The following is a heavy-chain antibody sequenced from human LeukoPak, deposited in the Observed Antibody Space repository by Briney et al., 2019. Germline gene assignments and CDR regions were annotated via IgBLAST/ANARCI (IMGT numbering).Heavy chain of an antibody. J-gene: IGHJ5*02. Sequence: GESLKISCKGSGYSFTSYWIGWVRQMPGKGLEWMGIIYPGDSDTRYRPSFQGQVTISADKSISTAYLQWSSLKASDTAMYYCARHGGIAAAGTFGFDPWGQGTLVTVSS. CDR2: IYPGDSDT. D-gene: IGHD6-13*01. CDR1: GYSFTSYW. V-gene: IGHV5-51*01. CDR3: ARHGGIAAAGTFGFDP.